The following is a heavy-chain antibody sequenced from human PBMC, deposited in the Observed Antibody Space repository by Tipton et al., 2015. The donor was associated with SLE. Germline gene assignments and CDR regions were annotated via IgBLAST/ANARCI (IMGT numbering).Heavy chain of an antibody. V-gene: IGHV3-7*03. D-gene: IGHD6-19*01. CDR3: ARRGSSGWYGTWYFDL. CDR2: IKQDGSEK. Sequence: SLRLSCAASGFTFSSYWMSWVRQAPGKRLEWVANIKQDGSEKYYVDSVKGRFTISRDNAKNSLYLQMNSLRAEDTAVYYCARRGSSGWYGTWYFDLWGRGTLVTVSS. J-gene: IGHJ2*01. CDR1: GFTFSSYW.